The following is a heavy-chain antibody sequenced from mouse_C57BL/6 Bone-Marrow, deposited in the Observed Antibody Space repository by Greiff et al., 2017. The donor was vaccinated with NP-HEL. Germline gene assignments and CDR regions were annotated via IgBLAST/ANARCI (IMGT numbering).Heavy chain of an antibody. CDR2: IWSGGSA. Sequence: QVQLQQSGPGLVQPSQSLSITCTVSGFSLTSYGVHWVRQSPGKGLEWLGVIWSGGSADYNAAFISRLSISKDNSKSQVFFKMNSLQADDTAIYYCARNSYYYGSSYRYFDVWGTGTTVTVSS. V-gene: IGHV2-2*01. CDR1: GFSLTSYG. J-gene: IGHJ1*03. CDR3: ARNSYYYGSSYRYFDV. D-gene: IGHD1-1*01.